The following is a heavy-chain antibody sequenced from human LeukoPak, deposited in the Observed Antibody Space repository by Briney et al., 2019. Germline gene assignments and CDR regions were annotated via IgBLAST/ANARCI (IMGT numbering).Heavy chain of an antibody. D-gene: IGHD2-2*01. V-gene: IGHV3-48*03. CDR2: ISSSGSTI. CDR3: ARIDCSSTSCYGTNYGMDV. CDR1: GFTFSSYE. J-gene: IGHJ6*04. Sequence: PGGSLRLSCAASGFTFSSYEMNWVRQAPGKGLEWVSYISSSGSTIYYADSVKGRFTISRDNAKNSLYLQMNSLRAEDTAVYYCARIDCSSTSCYGTNYGMDVWGKGTTVTVSS.